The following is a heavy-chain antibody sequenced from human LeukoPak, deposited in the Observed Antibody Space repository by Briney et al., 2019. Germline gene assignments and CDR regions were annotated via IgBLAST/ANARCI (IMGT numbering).Heavy chain of an antibody. V-gene: IGHV3-23*01. Sequence: GGSLRLSCAASGITFSNYAMTWVRQAPGKGLEWVAAIRGNGATTHYADSVKGRFTISRDNSKNTLYLQMNSLRAEDTAVYYCANGRYYYDSSGIDYWGQGTLVTVSS. CDR2: IRGNGATT. CDR3: ANGRYYYDSSGIDY. D-gene: IGHD3-22*01. J-gene: IGHJ4*02. CDR1: GITFSNYA.